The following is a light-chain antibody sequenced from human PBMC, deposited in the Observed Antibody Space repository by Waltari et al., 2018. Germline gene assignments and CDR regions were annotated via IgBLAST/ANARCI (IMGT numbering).Light chain of an antibody. V-gene: IGLV1-44*01. CDR3: ATWDDRLNGQGV. Sequence: QSVLTQPPSASGTPGQRVTIPCSGSSSNIGSYTVNWYQQFPVTAPKLLIYSNDQRPSGVPNRFSGSKSGTSASLAISGLQSEDEADYYCATWDDRLNGQGVFGGGTRLTVL. CDR2: SND. J-gene: IGLJ3*02. CDR1: SSNIGSYT.